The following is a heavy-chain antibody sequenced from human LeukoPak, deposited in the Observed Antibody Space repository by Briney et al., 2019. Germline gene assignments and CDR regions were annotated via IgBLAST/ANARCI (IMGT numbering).Heavy chain of an antibody. V-gene: IGHV1-2*02. J-gene: IGHJ6*03. CDR2: VNPNSGGT. Sequence: ASVKVSCTASRYTFTRYSMRWVREAPGHGLEWMGWVNPNSGGTNSAQKCQGRVTMTTDTSISTASMGMSRLRSDDTGVYYCARAGHQVGATWRHYYYMDVLGKGNTVT. D-gene: IGHD1-26*01. CDR1: RYTFTRYS. CDR3: ARAGHQVGATWRHYYYMDV.